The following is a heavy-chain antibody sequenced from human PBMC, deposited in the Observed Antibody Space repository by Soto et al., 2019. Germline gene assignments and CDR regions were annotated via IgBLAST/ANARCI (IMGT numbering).Heavy chain of an antibody. V-gene: IGHV3-33*01. CDR2: IWYDGSNK. Sequence: PGGSLRLSCAASGFTFSSYGMHWVRQAPGKGLEWVAVIWYDGSNKYYADSVKGRFTISRDNSKNTLYLQMNSLRAEDTAVYYCARDLAGGDWVLNAFDIWGQGTMVTVSS. D-gene: IGHD2-21*02. J-gene: IGHJ3*02. CDR3: ARDLAGGDWVLNAFDI. CDR1: GFTFSSYG.